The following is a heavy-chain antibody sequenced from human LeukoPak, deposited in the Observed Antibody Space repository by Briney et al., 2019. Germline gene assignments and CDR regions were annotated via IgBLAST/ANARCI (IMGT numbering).Heavy chain of an antibody. J-gene: IGHJ5*02. V-gene: IGHV4-38-2*02. Sequence: SETLSLTCTVSGYSISSGYYWGWTRQPPGKGLEWIGSIYYSGSTYYNPSLKSRVTISVDTSKNQFSLKLSSVTAADTAVYYCARAVTYWFDPWGQGTLVTVSS. CDR1: GYSISSGYY. CDR3: ARAVTYWFDP. CDR2: IYYSGST. D-gene: IGHD4-17*01.